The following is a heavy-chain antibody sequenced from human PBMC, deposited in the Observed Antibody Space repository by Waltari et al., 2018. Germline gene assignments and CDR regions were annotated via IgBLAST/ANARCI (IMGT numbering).Heavy chain of an antibody. J-gene: IGHJ4*02. CDR3: ASALKATYYYGSGSYPTDY. CDR2: IIPIFGTA. V-gene: IGHV1-69*13. Sequence: QVQLVQSGAEVKKPGSSVKVSCKASGGTFSSYAISWVRQAPGQGLEWMGGIIPIFGTANYAQKFQGRVTITADESTSTAYMELSSLRSEDTAVYYCASALKATYYYGSGSYPTDYWGQGTLVTVSS. CDR1: GGTFSSYA. D-gene: IGHD3-10*01.